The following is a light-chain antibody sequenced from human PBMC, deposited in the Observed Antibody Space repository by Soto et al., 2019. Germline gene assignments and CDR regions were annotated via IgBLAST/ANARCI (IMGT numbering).Light chain of an antibody. CDR3: QQDNNYSPRGLT. CDR2: KAS. Sequence: DIQMTQSPSTLSASVGDRVTITCRASQSISSWLAWYQQKPWKAPKLLIYKASSLESGVPTRLSGSGSGTAFTLTISSLQPDDFAPYYCQQDNNYSPRGLTFGGGTKVEIK. V-gene: IGKV1-5*03. CDR1: QSISSW. J-gene: IGKJ4*01.